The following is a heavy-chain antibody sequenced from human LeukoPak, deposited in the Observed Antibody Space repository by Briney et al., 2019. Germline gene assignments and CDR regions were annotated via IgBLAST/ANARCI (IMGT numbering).Heavy chain of an antibody. D-gene: IGHD3-3*01. Sequence: HRASVKVSCKASGYTFTGYYMHWVRQAPGQGLEWMGWINPNSGGTNYAQKFQGRVTMTRDTSISTAYMELSRLRSDDTAVYYCARGAIITYYDFWSGYLTSSGWFDPWGQGTLVTVSS. V-gene: IGHV1-2*02. CDR3: ARGAIITYYDFWSGYLTSSGWFDP. CDR1: GYTFTGYY. J-gene: IGHJ5*02. CDR2: INPNSGGT.